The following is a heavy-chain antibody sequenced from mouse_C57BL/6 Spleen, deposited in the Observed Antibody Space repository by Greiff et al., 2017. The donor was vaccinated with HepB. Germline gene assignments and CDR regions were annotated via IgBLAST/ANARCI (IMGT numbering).Heavy chain of an antibody. V-gene: IGHV10-1*01. CDR3: VRQGGSFPMDY. D-gene: IGHD1-1*01. CDR1: GFSFNTYA. CDR2: IRSKSNNYAT. J-gene: IGHJ4*01. Sequence: EVQVVESGGGLVQPKGSLKLSCAASGFSFNTYAMNWVRQAPGKGLEWVARIRSKSNNYATYYADSVKDRFTISRDDSESMLYLQMNNLKTEDTAMYYCVRQGGSFPMDYWGQGTSVTVSS.